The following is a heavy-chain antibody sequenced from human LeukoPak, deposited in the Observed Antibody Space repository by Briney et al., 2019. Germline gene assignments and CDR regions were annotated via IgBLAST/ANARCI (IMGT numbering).Heavy chain of an antibody. CDR1: GYTFTSYD. D-gene: IGHD2-2*02. CDR3: ARVVVVPAAIPEGSGWNYYYGMDV. Sequence: ASVKVSCKASGYTFTSYDINWVRQATGQGLEWMGWMNPNSGNTGYAQKFQGRVTMTRNTSISTAYMELSSLRSEDTAVYYCARVVVVPAAIPEGSGWNYYYGMDVWGQGTTVTVSS. CDR2: MNPNSGNT. J-gene: IGHJ6*02. V-gene: IGHV1-8*01.